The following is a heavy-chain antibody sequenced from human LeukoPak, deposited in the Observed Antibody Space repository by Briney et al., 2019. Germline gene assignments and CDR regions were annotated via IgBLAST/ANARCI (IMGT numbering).Heavy chain of an antibody. CDR3: ARESSESAAPDY. J-gene: IGHJ4*02. CDR1: GGTFSSYA. V-gene: IGHV1-69*04. Sequence: SVKVSCKASGGTFSSYAISWVRQAPGQGLEWLGRIIPILGIANYAQKFQGRVTITADKSTSTAYMELSSLRSEDTAVYYCARESSESAAPDYWGQGTLVTVSS. CDR2: IIPILGIA. D-gene: IGHD6-6*01.